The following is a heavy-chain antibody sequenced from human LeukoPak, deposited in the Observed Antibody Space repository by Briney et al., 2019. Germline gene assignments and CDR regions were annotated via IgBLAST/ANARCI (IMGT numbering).Heavy chain of an antibody. D-gene: IGHD2-15*01. Sequence: ASVKVSCKASGYTFTSYDINWVRQATGQGLEWMGWMNPNSGNTGYAQKFQGRVTITRNTSIGTAYMELSSLRSEDTAVYYCARAVRREYCSGGSCYPIDYWGQGTLVTVSS. CDR3: ARAVRREYCSGGSCYPIDY. CDR2: MNPNSGNT. V-gene: IGHV1-8*03. J-gene: IGHJ4*02. CDR1: GYTFTSYD.